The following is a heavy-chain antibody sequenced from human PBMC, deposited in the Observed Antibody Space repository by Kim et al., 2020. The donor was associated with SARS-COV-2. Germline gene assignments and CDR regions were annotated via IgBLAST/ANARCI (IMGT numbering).Heavy chain of an antibody. J-gene: IGHJ6*02. CDR2: INNDGVDT. CDR3: VRGSGSYGYGMGV. CDR1: GFTFSSYW. V-gene: IGHV3-74*01. Sequence: GGSLRLSCAASGFTFSSYWMHWVRQAPGTGLVWVSRINNDGVDTIYADFVKGRFTISRDNAKNTLYLQMNSLRVEDTAVYFCVRGSGSYGYGMGVWGQGTTLAVS. D-gene: IGHD3-3*01.